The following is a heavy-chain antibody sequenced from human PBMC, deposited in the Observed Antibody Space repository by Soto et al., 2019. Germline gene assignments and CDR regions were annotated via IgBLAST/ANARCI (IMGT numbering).Heavy chain of an antibody. D-gene: IGHD1-26*01. CDR1: GFRFGDYA. V-gene: IGHV3-9*01. J-gene: IGHJ6*02. CDR3: AKPVGIRPIYSGLDV. CDR2: ISWNGNII. Sequence: EVQLVESGGGLVQPGTSLRLSCAASGFRFGDYALHWVRQGPGKGLEWVSGISWNGNIIGYADSVKGTFTISRDNAKSALYLQATRMIDEDTAWYLFAKPVGIRPIYSGLDVWGHGTTVTVSS.